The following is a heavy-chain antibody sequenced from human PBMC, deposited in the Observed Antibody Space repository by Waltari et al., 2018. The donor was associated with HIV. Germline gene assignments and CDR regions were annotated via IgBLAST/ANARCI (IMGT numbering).Heavy chain of an antibody. CDR2: IYTSGST. Sequence: QVQLQESGPGLVKPSQTLSLTCTVSGDSILSGSYYWTWIRQSAGKGLEWIGRIYTSGSTKYNPSLKSRVTMSIDTSKNQFSLKLISLTAADTAVYYCAREGRDCYDSSGFYLYWGQGTLVAVSS. J-gene: IGHJ4*02. CDR3: AREGRDCYDSSGFYLY. V-gene: IGHV4-61*02. D-gene: IGHD3-22*01. CDR1: GDSILSGSYY.